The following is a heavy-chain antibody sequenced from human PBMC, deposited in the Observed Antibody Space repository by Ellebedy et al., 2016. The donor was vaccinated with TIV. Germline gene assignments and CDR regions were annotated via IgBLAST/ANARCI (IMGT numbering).Heavy chain of an antibody. J-gene: IGHJ4*02. CDR3: ARKHQYCSGGSCYPEWVDY. Sequence: GESLKISCKGSGYSFTSYWIGWVRQMPGKGLEWMGIIYPGDSDTRYSPSFQGQVTISADKSISTAYLQWSSLKASDTAMYYCARKHQYCSGGSCYPEWVDYWGQGTLVTVSS. CDR2: IYPGDSDT. CDR1: GYSFTSYW. D-gene: IGHD2-15*01. V-gene: IGHV5-51*01.